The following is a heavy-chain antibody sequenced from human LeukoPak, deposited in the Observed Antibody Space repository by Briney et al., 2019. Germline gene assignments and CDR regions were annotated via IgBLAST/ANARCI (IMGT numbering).Heavy chain of an antibody. CDR1: GFTVSSSY. Sequence: GGSLRLSCAASGFTVSSSYMSWVRQAPGKGLEWVSVIYSGDSTYYADSVKGRFTISRDNANNLLYLQMNSLRAEDTAVYYCARGGAARPDYWGQGTLVTVIS. D-gene: IGHD6-6*01. J-gene: IGHJ4*02. CDR2: IYSGDST. CDR3: ARGGAARPDY. V-gene: IGHV3-66*01.